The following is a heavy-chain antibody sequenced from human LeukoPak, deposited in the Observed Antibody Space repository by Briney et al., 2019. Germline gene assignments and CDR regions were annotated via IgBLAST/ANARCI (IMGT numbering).Heavy chain of an antibody. D-gene: IGHD2-2*01. Sequence: SETLSLTCAVYGGSFSGYYWSWIRQPPGKGLEWIGYIYYSGSTNYNTSLKSRVTTSVDTSKNQFSLKLSSVTAADTAVYYCARVGGYCSSTSCHNWFDPWGQGTLVTVSS. CDR3: ARVGGYCSSTSCHNWFDP. J-gene: IGHJ5*02. CDR2: IYYSGST. V-gene: IGHV4-59*01. CDR1: GGSFSGYY.